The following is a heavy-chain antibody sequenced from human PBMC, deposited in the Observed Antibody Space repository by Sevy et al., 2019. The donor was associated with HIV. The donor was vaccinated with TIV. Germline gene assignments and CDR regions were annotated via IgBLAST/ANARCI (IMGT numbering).Heavy chain of an antibody. D-gene: IGHD5-12*01. V-gene: IGHV4-59*01. CDR3: ARDVPGLRYWYFDL. CDR2: IYYSGST. CDR1: GGSISSYY. Sequence: SETLSLTCTVSGGSISSYYWSWIRQPPGKGLEWIGYIYYSGSTNYNPSLKSRVTISVDTSKNQCSLKLSSVTAADTDVYYCARDVPGLRYWYFDLWGRGTLVTVSS. J-gene: IGHJ2*01.